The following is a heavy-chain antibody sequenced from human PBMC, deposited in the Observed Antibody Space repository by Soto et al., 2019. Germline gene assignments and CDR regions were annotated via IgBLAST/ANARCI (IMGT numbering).Heavy chain of an antibody. CDR3: ARVEAAEAYYYYGMDV. V-gene: IGHV3-33*01. CDR1: GFTFSSYG. CDR2: IWYDGSNK. Sequence: GGSLRLSCAASGFTFSSYGMHWVRQAPGKGLEWVAVIWYDGSNKYYADSVKGRFTISRDNSKNTLYLQMNSLRAEDTAVYYCARVEAAEAYYYYGMDVWGQGTTVTVSS. D-gene: IGHD6-13*01. J-gene: IGHJ6*02.